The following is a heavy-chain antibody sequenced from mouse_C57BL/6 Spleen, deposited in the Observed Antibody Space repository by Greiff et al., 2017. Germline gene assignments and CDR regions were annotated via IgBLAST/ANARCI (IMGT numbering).Heavy chain of an antibody. CDR3: ATIYGDAMDY. J-gene: IGHJ4*01. CDR1: GFTFSDYG. Sequence: EVKLVESGGGLVKPGGSLKLSCAASGFTFSDYGMHWVRQAPEKGLEWVGYISRGSSTIYYADKFKGRFPISRDNATNTLFLQMTSLRSEDTAMYYCATIYGDAMDYWGQGTSVTVSS. D-gene: IGHD1-1*02. V-gene: IGHV5-17*01. CDR2: ISRGSSTI.